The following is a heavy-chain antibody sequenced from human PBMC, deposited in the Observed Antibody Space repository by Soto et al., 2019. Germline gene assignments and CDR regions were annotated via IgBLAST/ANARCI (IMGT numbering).Heavy chain of an antibody. CDR1: GGSISSSNW. J-gene: IGHJ5*02. D-gene: IGHD3-9*01. CDR2: IYHSGST. CDR3: AISYYDILTGSGWFDP. Sequence: QVQLQESGPGLVKPSGTLSLTCAVSGGSISSSNWWSWVRQPPGKGLEWIGEIYHSGSTNYNPSLKSRVTISVDKSKNHFSLKLSSVTAADTAVYYCAISYYDILTGSGWFDPWGQGTLVTVSS. V-gene: IGHV4-4*02.